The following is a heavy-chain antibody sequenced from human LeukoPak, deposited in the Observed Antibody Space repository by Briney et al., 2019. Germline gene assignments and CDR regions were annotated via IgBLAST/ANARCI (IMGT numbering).Heavy chain of an antibody. D-gene: IGHD4-11*01. Sequence: PGGSLRLSCAASGFTFSSYAMSWVRQAPGEGLEWVSYISSLSGTIYYADSVKGRFTISRDNAKNSLYLQMDSLRAEDTAVYYCARVEETATTAAIIRKYSYYYYYMDVWGKGNTVTVSS. J-gene: IGHJ6*03. CDR3: ARVEETATTAAIIRKYSYYYYYMDV. CDR1: GFTFSSYA. CDR2: ISSLSGTI. V-gene: IGHV3-48*01.